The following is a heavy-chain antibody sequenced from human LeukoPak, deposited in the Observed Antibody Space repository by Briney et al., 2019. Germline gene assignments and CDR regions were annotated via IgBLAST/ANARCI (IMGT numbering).Heavy chain of an antibody. CDR3: ARDTAMVIQTYYFDY. CDR2: IKQDGSEK. D-gene: IGHD5-18*01. V-gene: IGHV3-7*01. J-gene: IGHJ4*02. Sequence: GGSLRLSCAASGFTFSSYWMSWVRQAPGKGLEWVANIKQDGSEKYYVDSVKGRFTISRDNDKNSLYLQMNSLRAEDTAVYYCARDTAMVIQTYYFDYWGQGTLVTVSS. CDR1: GFTFSSYW.